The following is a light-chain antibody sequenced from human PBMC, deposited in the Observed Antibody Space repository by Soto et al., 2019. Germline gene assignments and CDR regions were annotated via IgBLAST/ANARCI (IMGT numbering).Light chain of an antibody. CDR3: QQYDSIPIT. CDR2: DAS. J-gene: IGKJ5*01. Sequence: DLQMTQSHSSLSVSVGDRFNITVQASQDISNFLNWYQQKPGKAPKVLIYDASTLETGVPSRFSGGGSGTDFTFTISSLQPEDIATYHCQQYDSIPITLGQGTRLEIK. CDR1: QDISNF. V-gene: IGKV1-33*01.